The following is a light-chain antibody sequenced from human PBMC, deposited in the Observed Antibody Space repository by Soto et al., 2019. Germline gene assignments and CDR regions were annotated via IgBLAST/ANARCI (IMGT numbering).Light chain of an antibody. CDR3: HQLSSYPLT. V-gene: IGKV3-20*01. J-gene: IGKJ4*01. CDR2: DAS. Sequence: ERLMTQSRSTLSLAPGVRPTLSCRASQTVRNNYLAWYQQKPGQAPRLLIYDASSRATGIPDKFSGCGSRTDFNLTISRPQPDDFAAYSCHQLSSYPLTFGGGTKVDIK. CDR1: QTVRNNY.